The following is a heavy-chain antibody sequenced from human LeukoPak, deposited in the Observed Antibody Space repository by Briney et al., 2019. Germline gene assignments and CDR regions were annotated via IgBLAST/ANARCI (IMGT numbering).Heavy chain of an antibody. D-gene: IGHD6-6*01. J-gene: IGHJ4*02. CDR2: MNPNSGNT. CDR3: ARARSIAARPRKYYFDY. CDR1: GYTFTSYD. Sequence: GASVKVSCKASGYTFTSYDINWVRQATGQGLEWMGWMNPNSGNTGYAQKFQGRVTITRNTSISTAYMELSSLRSEDTAVYYCARARSIAARPRKYYFDYWGQGTLVTVSS. V-gene: IGHV1-8*03.